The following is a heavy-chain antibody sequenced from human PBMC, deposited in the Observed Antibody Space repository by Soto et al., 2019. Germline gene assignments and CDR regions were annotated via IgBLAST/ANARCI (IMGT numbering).Heavy chain of an antibody. CDR2: ISAYNGNT. Sequence: QVQLVQSGAEVKKPGASVKVSCKASGYTFTSYGISWVRQAPGQGLEWMGWISAYNGNTNYAQKLQGRVTMTTDTSTSTAYMVLRSLRSDDTAVYYCAREAPRYCSSTSCYTYNYYGMDVWGQGTTVTVSS. V-gene: IGHV1-18*01. CDR3: AREAPRYCSSTSCYTYNYYGMDV. CDR1: GYTFTSYG. J-gene: IGHJ6*02. D-gene: IGHD2-2*02.